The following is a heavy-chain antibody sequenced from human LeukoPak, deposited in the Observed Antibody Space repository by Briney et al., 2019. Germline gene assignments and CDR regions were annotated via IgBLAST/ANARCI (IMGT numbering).Heavy chain of an antibody. CDR2: INSDGSAT. J-gene: IGHJ4*02. Sequence: GGSLRLSCAASGFTFGSPWMHWVRQAPGKGLVWVSRINSDGSATAYADSVKGRFTISRDNAENTLYLQMNSLRDEDTAVYYCARDSGFTYYDFWSGYYAPYYFDYWGQGTLVTVSS. CDR3: ARDSGFTYYDFWSGYYAPYYFDY. V-gene: IGHV3-74*01. CDR1: GFTFGSPW. D-gene: IGHD3-3*01.